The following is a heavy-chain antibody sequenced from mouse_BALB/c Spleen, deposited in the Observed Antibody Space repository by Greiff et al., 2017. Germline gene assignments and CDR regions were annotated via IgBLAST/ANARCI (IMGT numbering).Heavy chain of an antibody. CDR2: ILPGSGST. D-gene: IGHD4-1*01. V-gene: IGHV1-9*01. Sequence: QVQLQQSGAELMKPGASVKISCKATGYTFSSYWIEWVKQRPGHGLEWIGEILPGSGSTNYNEKFKGKATFTADTSSNTAYMQLSSLTSEDSAVYCCARSGGTGYFDVWGAGTTVTVSS. CDR1: GYTFSSYW. CDR3: ARSGGTGYFDV. J-gene: IGHJ1*01.